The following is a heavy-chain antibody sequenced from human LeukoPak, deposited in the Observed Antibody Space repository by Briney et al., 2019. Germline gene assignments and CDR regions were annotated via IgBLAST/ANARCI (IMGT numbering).Heavy chain of an antibody. Sequence: SETLSLTCTVSGGSITSYYWSWIRQPAGKGLEWIGRIYTSGSTNYNPSLKSRVTMSVDTSKNQFSLKLSSVTAADSAVYYCGRAKTRTYYFDYWGQGALVTVSS. J-gene: IGHJ4*02. CDR3: GRAKTRTYYFDY. V-gene: IGHV4-4*07. CDR2: IYTSGST. CDR1: GGSITSYY.